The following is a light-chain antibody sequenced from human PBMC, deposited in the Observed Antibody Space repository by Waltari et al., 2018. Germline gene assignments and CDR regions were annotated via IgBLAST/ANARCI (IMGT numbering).Light chain of an antibody. J-gene: IGKJ3*01. CDR1: QRLENTDGNTY. CDR2: KVS. V-gene: IGKV2-30*01. Sequence: DVVLTQSPPFLPVTLGQPASISCRSTQRLENTDGNTYLDWFLQRPGQSPRRLIYKVSERDSGVPDRFSGIGSGSNFTLKISRVEAEDVGVYYCLQAPITFGPGTRVDIK. CDR3: LQAPIT.